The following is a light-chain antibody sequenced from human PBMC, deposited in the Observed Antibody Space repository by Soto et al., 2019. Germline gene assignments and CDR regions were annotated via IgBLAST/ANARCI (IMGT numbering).Light chain of an antibody. Sequence: DILMTQSPDSLAVSLGERATINCKSSQSILYSSNNNNYLAWYQQRPGQPPNLLIYWASTRESGVPDRFSGSGSGTDFTLTISSLQAEDVAVYYCQQYYSTPPTFGQGTKVDIK. CDR2: WAS. J-gene: IGKJ1*01. CDR1: QSILYSSNNNNY. V-gene: IGKV4-1*01. CDR3: QQYYSTPPT.